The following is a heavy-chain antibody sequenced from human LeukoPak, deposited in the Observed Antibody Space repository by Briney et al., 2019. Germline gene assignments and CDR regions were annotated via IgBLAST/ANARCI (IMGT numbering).Heavy chain of an antibody. Sequence: ASVKVSCKASGYTFTSYAMNWVRQAPGQGLEWMGWINTNTGNPTYAQGFTGRFVFSLDTSVSTAYLQISSLKAEDTAVYYCAREGIQLRDYYYYYMDVWGKGTTVTVSS. V-gene: IGHV7-4-1*02. D-gene: IGHD5-18*01. CDR2: INTNTGNP. CDR3: AREGIQLRDYYYYYMDV. J-gene: IGHJ6*03. CDR1: GYTFTSYA.